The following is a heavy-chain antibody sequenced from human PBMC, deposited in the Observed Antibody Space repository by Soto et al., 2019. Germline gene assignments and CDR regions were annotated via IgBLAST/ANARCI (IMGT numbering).Heavy chain of an antibody. CDR3: ARLSYDFWSGYYFDD. CDR1: GGSFSGYY. V-gene: IGHV4-34*01. Sequence: SETLSLTCAVYGGSFSGYYWSWIRQPPGKGLEWIGEINHSGSTNYNPSLKSRVTISVDTSKNQFSLKLSSVTAADTAVYYCARLSYDFWSGYYFDDWGQGTLVTVSS. D-gene: IGHD3-3*01. CDR2: INHSGST. J-gene: IGHJ4*02.